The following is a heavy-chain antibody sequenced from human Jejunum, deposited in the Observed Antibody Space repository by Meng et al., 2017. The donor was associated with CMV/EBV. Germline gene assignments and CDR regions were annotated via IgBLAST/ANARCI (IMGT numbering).Heavy chain of an antibody. V-gene: IGHV5-51*01. CDR2: ISPGDSET. CDR1: GCSFSTYW. Sequence: CEGSGCSFSTYWVGWVRQMPRKGLECMEIISPGDSETRYSPSFQGKVTVSADKSISTAYLQWSSLKSSDNGMYFCARRAGSLYYFDYWGQGTLVTVSS. CDR3: ARRAGSLYYFDY. J-gene: IGHJ4*02.